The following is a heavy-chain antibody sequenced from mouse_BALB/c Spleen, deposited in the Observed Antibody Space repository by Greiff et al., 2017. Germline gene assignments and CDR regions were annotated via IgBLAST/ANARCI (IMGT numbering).Heavy chain of an antibody. J-gene: IGHJ4*01. CDR3: ARGGWLLRGYAMDY. Sequence: SGPELVKPGASVKISCKASGYTFTDYNMHWVKQSHGKSLEWIGYIYPYNGGTGYNQKFKSKATLTVDNSSSTAYMELRSLTSEDSAVYYCARGGWLLRGYAMDYWGQGTSVTVSS. V-gene: IGHV1S29*02. D-gene: IGHD2-3*01. CDR1: GYTFTDYN. CDR2: IYPYNGGT.